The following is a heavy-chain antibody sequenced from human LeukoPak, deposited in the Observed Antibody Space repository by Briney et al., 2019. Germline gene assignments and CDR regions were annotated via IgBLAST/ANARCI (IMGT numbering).Heavy chain of an antibody. Sequence: SETLSLTCTVSGGSISSYYWSWIRQPAGKGLEWIGRIYTSGSTNYNPSLKSRVTMSVDTSKNQFSLKLSSVTAADAAVYYCARTDQAYCRSGTCYSLGTFDYWGQGTLVTVSS. J-gene: IGHJ4*02. V-gene: IGHV4-4*07. CDR1: GGSISSYY. D-gene: IGHD2-21*01. CDR2: IYTSGST. CDR3: ARTDQAYCRSGTCYSLGTFDY.